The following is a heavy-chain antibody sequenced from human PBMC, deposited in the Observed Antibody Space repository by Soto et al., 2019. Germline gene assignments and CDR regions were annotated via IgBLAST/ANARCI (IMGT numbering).Heavy chain of an antibody. V-gene: IGHV4-31*03. CDR3: ASLLEMPPRDDAFDM. CDR1: GGSISSGGYY. Sequence: SETLSLTCTVSGGSISSGGYYWSWIRQHPGKGLEWIGYIYYSGSTYYNPSLKSRVTISVDTSKNQFSLKLSSVTAADTAVYYCASLLEMPPRDDAFDMGGKGKMVTV. J-gene: IGHJ3*02. CDR2: IYYSGST. D-gene: IGHD1-26*01.